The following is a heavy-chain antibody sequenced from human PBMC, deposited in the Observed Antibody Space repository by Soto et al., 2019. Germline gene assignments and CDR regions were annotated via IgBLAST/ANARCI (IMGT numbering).Heavy chain of an antibody. CDR3: ARRDTSGFLRYFDN. D-gene: IGHD3-3*01. CDR1: GGTFSSFINYP. J-gene: IGHJ4*02. Sequence: SVKVSCKSSGGTFSSFINYPINWVRQAPGQGLEWMGGIVPNVGTVNYAQKFRGKVTITADKSTGTAYMELSSLRSEDTALYYCARRDTSGFLRYFDNWGQGTQVTVSS. CDR2: IVPNVGTV. V-gene: IGHV1-69*06.